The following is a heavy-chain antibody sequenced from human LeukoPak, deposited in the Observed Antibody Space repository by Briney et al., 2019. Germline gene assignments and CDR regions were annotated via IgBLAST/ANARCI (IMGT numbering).Heavy chain of an antibody. J-gene: IGHJ4*02. CDR3: ARVTDSSGYYNPPPDY. V-gene: IGHV3-30-3*01. CDR1: GFTFSSYA. Sequence: GGSLRLSCAASGFTFSSYAMHWVRQAPGKGLEWVAVISYDGSNKYYADSVKGRFTISRDNSKNTLYLQMNSLRAEDTAVYYSARVTDSSGYYNPPPDYWGQGTLVTISS. D-gene: IGHD3-22*01. CDR2: ISYDGSNK.